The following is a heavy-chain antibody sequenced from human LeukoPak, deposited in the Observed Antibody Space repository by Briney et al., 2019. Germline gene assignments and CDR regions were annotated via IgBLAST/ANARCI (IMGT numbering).Heavy chain of an antibody. CDR1: GGSISITNYY. CDR2: ISQSGHT. V-gene: IGHV4-39*07. D-gene: IGHD1-7*01. CDR3: ARDPPAGTSPY. Sequence: PSETLSLTCTVSGGSISITNYYWAWIRQPPETGLEWIASISQSGHTYYNPSLKSRVTISVDTSKNQFSLKLTSVTAADTAVYYCARDPPAGTSPYWGQGTLVTVSS. J-gene: IGHJ4*02.